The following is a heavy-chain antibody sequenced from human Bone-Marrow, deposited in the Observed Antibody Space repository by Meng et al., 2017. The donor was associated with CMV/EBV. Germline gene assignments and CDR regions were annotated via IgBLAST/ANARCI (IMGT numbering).Heavy chain of an antibody. CDR3: ARDDFPYDTSAKDAFTV. Sequence: GGSLRLSCAASRFTFSDYAMAWVRQAPGKGLEWLSTIGFGGGHSYYADSVKGRFTISRDDSESTLYLHMNSLRAEDTAIYFCARDDFPYDTSAKDAFTVWG. CDR2: IGFGGGHS. CDR1: RFTFSDYA. J-gene: IGHJ3*01. D-gene: IGHD3-22*01. V-gene: IGHV3-23*01.